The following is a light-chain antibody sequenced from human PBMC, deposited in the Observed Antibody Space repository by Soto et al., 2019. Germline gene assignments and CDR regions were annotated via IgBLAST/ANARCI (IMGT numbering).Light chain of an antibody. J-gene: IGKJ5*01. CDR3: QHYNDWAIT. Sequence: EIVMTQSPATLSVAPGERATLFCRASESVNRNLACYQQKPGQAPRLLFYHASTMAAGIPARFSGIGSVTEFTLTISSMQSEDYAVYYCQHYNDWAITFGQGTRLEIK. CDR2: HAS. CDR1: ESVNRN. V-gene: IGKV3D-15*01.